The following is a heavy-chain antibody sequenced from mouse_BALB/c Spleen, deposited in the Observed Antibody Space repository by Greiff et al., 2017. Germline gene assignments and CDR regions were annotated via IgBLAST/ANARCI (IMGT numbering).Heavy chain of an antibody. D-gene: IGHD1-1*01. CDR2: ISSGGST. V-gene: IGHV5-6-5*01. CDR3: ARADYYGSSYAY. CDR1: GFTFSSYA. J-gene: IGHJ2*01. Sequence: VKLVESGGGLVKPGGSLKLSCVASGFTFSSYAMSWVRQTPEKRLEWVESISSGGSTNYPDSVKGRFTISRDNARNILYLQMSSLRSEDTAMYYCARADYYGSSYAYWGQGTTLTVSS.